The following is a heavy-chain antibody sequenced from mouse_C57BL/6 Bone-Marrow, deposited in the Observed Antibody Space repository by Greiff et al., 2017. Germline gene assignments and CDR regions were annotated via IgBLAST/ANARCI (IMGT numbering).Heavy chain of an antibody. CDR1: GYTFTSYW. J-gene: IGHJ4*01. V-gene: IGHV1-55*01. D-gene: IGHD1-1*01. CDR3: ARRFITTVVVPYDAMDY. Sequence: QVQLQQPGAELVKPGASVKMSCKASGYTFTSYWITWVKQRPGQGLEWIGDIYPGSGSTNYNEKFKSKATLTVDTSSSTAYMQLSSLTSEDSAVYYCARRFITTVVVPYDAMDYWGQGTSVTVSS. CDR2: IYPGSGST.